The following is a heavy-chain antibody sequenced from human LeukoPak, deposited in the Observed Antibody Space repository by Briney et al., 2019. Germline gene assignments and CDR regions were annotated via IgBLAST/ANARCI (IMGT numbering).Heavy chain of an antibody. J-gene: IGHJ6*02. D-gene: IGHD3-10*01. V-gene: IGHV3-23*01. CDR3: ASASRGGYGMDV. CDR1: GLTFSNYA. CDR2: MSGNGAGT. Sequence: GGSLRLSCAASGLTFSNYAMSWVRQAPGRGLQWVSTMSGNGAGTYYADSVKGRFTISRDNSKNTLYLQMNSLRAEDTAVYFCASASRGGYGMDVWGQGTTVTVSS.